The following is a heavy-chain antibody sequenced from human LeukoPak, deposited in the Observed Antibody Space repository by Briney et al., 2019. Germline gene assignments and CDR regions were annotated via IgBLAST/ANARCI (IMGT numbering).Heavy chain of an antibody. CDR3: ARGRTDLVTAMSY. D-gene: IGHD2-21*02. CDR2: IIPILGIA. Sequence: SVKVSCKASGGTFSSYAISWVRQAPGQGLEWMGRIIPILGIANYAQKFQGRVTITADKSMSTAYMELSSLRSEDTAVYYCARGRTDLVTAMSYWGQGTLVTVSS. V-gene: IGHV1-69*04. CDR1: GGTFSSYA. J-gene: IGHJ4*02.